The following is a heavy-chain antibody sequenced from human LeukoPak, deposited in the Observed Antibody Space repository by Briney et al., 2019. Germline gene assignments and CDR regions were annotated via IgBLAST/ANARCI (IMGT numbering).Heavy chain of an antibody. Sequence: GGSLRLSCVASGFSFTTHAMGWVRQAPGKGLEWVSHISGSGGSTKYSGSVKGRFTISRDNSKNTLYLQINSLRADDTAVYYCAKDQDPHSYGSGSYTPFDYWGQGTLVTVSS. J-gene: IGHJ4*02. V-gene: IGHV3-23*01. CDR3: AKDQDPHSYGSGSYTPFDY. D-gene: IGHD3-10*01. CDR2: ISGSGGST. CDR1: GFSFTTHA.